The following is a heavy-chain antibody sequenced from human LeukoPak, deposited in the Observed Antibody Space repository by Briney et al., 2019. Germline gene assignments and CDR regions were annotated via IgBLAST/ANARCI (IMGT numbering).Heavy chain of an antibody. CDR3: ARSARRYYFDY. CDR1: GFTFSSYS. D-gene: IGHD4-17*01. Sequence: GGSLRLSCAASGFTFSSYSMNWVRQAPGKGLEWVSSISSSSSYIYYADSVKGRFTISRDNAKNSLYLQMNSLRAEDTAVYYCARSARRYYFDYWGQGTLVTVSS. CDR2: ISSSSSYI. V-gene: IGHV3-21*01. J-gene: IGHJ4*02.